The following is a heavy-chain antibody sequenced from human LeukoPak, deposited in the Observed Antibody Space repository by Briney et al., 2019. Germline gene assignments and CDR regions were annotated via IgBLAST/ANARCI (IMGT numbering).Heavy chain of an antibody. V-gene: IGHV3-48*01. CDR3: VRVKGRYFDH. Sequence: GGSLRLFCSASGSPLSSYSINWLRQAPGKGLEWVSYISSSGSAIYYVDSVKGLFTVSRDNAKNSLFLQMNSPRAEDTAVYYCVRVKGRYFDHWRGGALPTVSS. CDR2: ISSSGSAI. J-gene: IGHJ4*02. CDR1: GSPLSSYS.